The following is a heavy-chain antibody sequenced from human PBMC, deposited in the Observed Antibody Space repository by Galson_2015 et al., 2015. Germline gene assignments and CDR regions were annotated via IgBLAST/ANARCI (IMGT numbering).Heavy chain of an antibody. CDR1: GFTVSSNY. CDR3: ARDPGRNYDFWSGSSITDAFDI. J-gene: IGHJ3*02. CDR2: IYSGGST. V-gene: IGHV3-53*01. D-gene: IGHD3-3*01. Sequence: SLRLSCAASGFTVSSNYMSWVRQAPGKGLEWVSVIYSGGSTYYADSVKGRFTISRDNSKNTLYLQMNSLRAEDTAVYYCARDPGRNYDFWSGSSITDAFDIWGQGTMVTVSS.